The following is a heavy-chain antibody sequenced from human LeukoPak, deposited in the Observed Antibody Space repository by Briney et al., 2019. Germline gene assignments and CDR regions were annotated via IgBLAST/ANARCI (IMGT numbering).Heavy chain of an antibody. CDR2: ISSSSSYI. Sequence: SGGSLRLSCAASGFTFSSYSMNWVRQAPGKGLESVSSISSSSSYIYYADSVKGRFTISRDNAKNSLYLQMNSLRAEDTAVYYCARDPHYYDSSGYYGYWGQGTLVTVSS. CDR3: ARDPHYYDSSGYYGY. D-gene: IGHD3-22*01. V-gene: IGHV3-21*01. J-gene: IGHJ4*02. CDR1: GFTFSSYS.